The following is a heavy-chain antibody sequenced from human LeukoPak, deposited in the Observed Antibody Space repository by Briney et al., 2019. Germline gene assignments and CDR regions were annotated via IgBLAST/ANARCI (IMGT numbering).Heavy chain of an antibody. J-gene: IGHJ4*02. CDR2: ISEDGSQK. D-gene: IGHD3-3*01. V-gene: IGHV3-7*01. CDR1: GFRFSYLW. Sequence: GGSLRLSCEASGFRFSYLWMSWVRQAPGKGLEWVANISEDGSQKYYVDSVKGRFTISRDNTKKLVFLQMNSLRVEDTAVYYCARDEVGGYYFEWGQGNLVNVSS. CDR3: ARDEVGGYYFE.